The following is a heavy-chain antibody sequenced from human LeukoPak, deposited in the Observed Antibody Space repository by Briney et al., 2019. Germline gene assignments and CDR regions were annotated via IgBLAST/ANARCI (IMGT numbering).Heavy chain of an antibody. CDR3: ARLSKNYDFWSGYQGNFDY. V-gene: IGHV4-38-2*01. D-gene: IGHD3-3*01. CDR2: IYHSGST. J-gene: IGHJ4*02. CDR1: GYSISSGYY. Sequence: TSETLSLTCAVSGYSISSGYYWGWIRQPPGKGLEWIGSIYHSGSTYYNPSLKSRVTISVDTSKNQFSLKLSSVTAADTAVYYCARLSKNYDFWSGYQGNFDYWGQGTLVTASS.